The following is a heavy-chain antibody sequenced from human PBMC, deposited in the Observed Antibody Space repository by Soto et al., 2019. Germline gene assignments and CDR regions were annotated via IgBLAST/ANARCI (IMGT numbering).Heavy chain of an antibody. V-gene: IGHV4-31*03. CDR3: ARDFYYGSGSYYTGWFDP. CDR2: IYYSGNT. Sequence: QVQLQESGPGLVKPSQTLSLTCTVSGGSIRSGGYYWSWIRQHPGKGLEWIGNIYYSGNTYYNPSLKRRVTISVDTSKNQFSLKLSSVTAADTAVYYCARDFYYGSGSYYTGWFDPWGQGTLVTVSS. J-gene: IGHJ5*02. D-gene: IGHD3-10*01. CDR1: GGSIRSGGYY.